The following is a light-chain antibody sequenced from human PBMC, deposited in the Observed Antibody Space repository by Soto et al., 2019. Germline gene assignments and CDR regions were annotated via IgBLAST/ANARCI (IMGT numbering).Light chain of an antibody. J-gene: IGLJ1*01. CDR3: SSYTSSSSYV. Sequence: QSVLTQPPSASGSPGQSVTISCTGTSSDIGGYNYVSWYQQHPGKAPKLIIYEVSKRPSGVPDRFSGSKSGNTASLTVSGLQAEDEADYYCSSYTSSSSYVFGTGTKLTVL. CDR1: SSDIGGYNY. V-gene: IGLV2-8*01. CDR2: EVS.